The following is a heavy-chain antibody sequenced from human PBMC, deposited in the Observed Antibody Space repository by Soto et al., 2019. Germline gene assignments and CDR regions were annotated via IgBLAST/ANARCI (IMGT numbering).Heavy chain of an antibody. D-gene: IGHD2-21*01. CDR1: FGSISSYY. CDR2: IYYSGST. CDR3: AGVGEHINRYYFDY. Sequence: SVTQSLTCPCSFGSISSYYWSLIWQPPGKGLEWIGYIYYSGSTNYNPSLKSRVTISVDTSKNQFSLKLSSVTAADTAVYYCAGVGEHINRYYFDYWGQGTLVTVSS. V-gene: IGHV4-59*01. J-gene: IGHJ4*02.